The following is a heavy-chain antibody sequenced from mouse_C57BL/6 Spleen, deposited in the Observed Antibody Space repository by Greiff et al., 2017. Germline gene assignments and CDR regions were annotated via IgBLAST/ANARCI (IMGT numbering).Heavy chain of an antibody. D-gene: IGHD2-4*01. CDR1: GFTFSDYG. V-gene: IGHV5-17*01. CDR2: ISSGSSTI. Sequence: EVKVVESGGGLVKPGGSLKLSCAASGFTFSDYGMHWVRQAPEKGLEWVAYISSGSSTIYYADTVKGRFTISSDNAKNTLFLQMTSLRSEDTAMYYYARPGDYDRWYFDVWGTGTTVTVSS. J-gene: IGHJ1*03. CDR3: ARPGDYDRWYFDV.